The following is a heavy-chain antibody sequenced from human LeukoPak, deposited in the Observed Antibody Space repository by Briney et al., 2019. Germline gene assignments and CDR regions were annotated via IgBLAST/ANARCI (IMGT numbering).Heavy chain of an antibody. CDR1: GYSISSVYY. V-gene: IGHV4-38-2*01. D-gene: IGHD2-2*01. CDR2: IYHSGST. CDR3: ARHPPSSDCSSTSCYVYYYYMDV. J-gene: IGHJ6*03. Sequence: PSETLSLTCAVSGYSISSVYYGGWIRQPPGKGREWIGSIYHSGSTYYNPSLKSRVTISVDTSKNPFSLKLSSVTAADTAVYYCARHPPSSDCSSTSCYVYYYYMDVWGKGTTVTVSS.